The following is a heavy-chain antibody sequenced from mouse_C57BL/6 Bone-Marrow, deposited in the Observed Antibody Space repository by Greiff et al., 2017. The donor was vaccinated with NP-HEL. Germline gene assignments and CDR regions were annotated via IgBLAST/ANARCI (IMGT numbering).Heavy chain of an antibody. CDR3: ARAGGYDGFAY. Sequence: DVMLVESGGDLVKPGGSLKLSCAASGFTFSSYGMSWVRQTPDKRLEWVATISSGGSYTYYPDSVKGRFTISRDNAKNTRYLQMSSLKSEDTAMYYCARAGGYDGFAYWGQGTLVTVSA. D-gene: IGHD2-2*01. J-gene: IGHJ3*01. V-gene: IGHV5-6*02. CDR1: GFTFSSYG. CDR2: ISSGGSYT.